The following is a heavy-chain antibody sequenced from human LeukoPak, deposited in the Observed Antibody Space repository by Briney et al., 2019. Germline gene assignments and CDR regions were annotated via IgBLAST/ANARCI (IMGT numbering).Heavy chain of an antibody. CDR2: IYPGDSDT. V-gene: IGHV5-51*01. CDR3: ARHYGGPPGSIDS. CDR1: GYSFTTYW. D-gene: IGHD4-23*01. J-gene: IGHJ4*02. Sequence: GESLKISCKGSGYSFTTYWIAWLRQMPGKGLEWMGIIYPGDSDTRYSPSFQGQVSISADKSISTAYLQWSSLKASDTAMYFCARHYGGPPGSIDSWGQGTLVTVSS.